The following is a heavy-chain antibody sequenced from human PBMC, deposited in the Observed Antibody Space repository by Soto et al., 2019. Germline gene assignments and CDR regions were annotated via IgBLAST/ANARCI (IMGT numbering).Heavy chain of an antibody. Sequence: QLQLLESGPGLLKPSETASLRCSVSGGSIQSSSYYWTWIRQFPGKRLEWIGSIYYQGNTYFNPSLKSRVTLSVDSSTNELSLNLRAVTAADTAVYFCARHLSWGSYMALWGKGTTLTVSS. D-gene: IGHD3-16*01. CDR1: GGSIQSSSYY. V-gene: IGHV4-39*01. CDR2: IYYQGNT. J-gene: IGHJ6*03. CDR3: ARHLSWGSYMAL.